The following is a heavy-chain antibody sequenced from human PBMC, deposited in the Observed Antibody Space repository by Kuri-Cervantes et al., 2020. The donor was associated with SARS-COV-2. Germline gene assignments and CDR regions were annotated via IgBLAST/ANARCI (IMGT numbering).Heavy chain of an antibody. Sequence: GGSLRLSCAASGFTFSSYAMHWVRQAPGKGLEWVAVISYDGSNKYYADSVKGRFTISRDNSKNTLYLQMNSLRAEDTAVYYCANDIVGATNFDYWGQGTLVTVSS. V-gene: IGHV3-30-3*02. J-gene: IGHJ4*02. CDR3: ANDIVGATNFDY. CDR1: GFTFSSYA. D-gene: IGHD1-26*01. CDR2: ISYDGSNK.